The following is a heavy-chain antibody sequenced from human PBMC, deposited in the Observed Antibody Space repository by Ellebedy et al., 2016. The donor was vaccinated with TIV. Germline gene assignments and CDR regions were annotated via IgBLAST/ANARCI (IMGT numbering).Heavy chain of an antibody. J-gene: IGHJ5*02. CDR2: ISSSSSYT. CDR3: AREEHDSSGFQRGWFDP. Sequence: GGSLRLSXAASGFTFSDYYMSWIRQAPGKGLEWVSYISSSSSYTNYADSVKGRFTISRDNAKNSLYLQMNSLRAEDTAVYYCAREEHDSSGFQRGWFDPWGQGTLVTVSS. CDR1: GFTFSDYY. V-gene: IGHV3-11*05. D-gene: IGHD3-22*01.